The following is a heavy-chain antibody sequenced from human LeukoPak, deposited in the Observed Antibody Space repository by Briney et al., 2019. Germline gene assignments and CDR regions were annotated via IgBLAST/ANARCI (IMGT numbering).Heavy chain of an antibody. Sequence: ASVKVSCKASGYTFTGYYLHWVRQAPGQGLEWMGCVNPNSGDTNYAQKFQGSVTMTRDTSISTAYMELSRLRSDDTAVFYCARSPDILTGENFDYWGQGTLVTVSS. CDR1: GYTFTGYY. V-gene: IGHV1-2*02. CDR3: ARSPDILTGENFDY. D-gene: IGHD3-9*01. CDR2: VNPNSGDT. J-gene: IGHJ4*02.